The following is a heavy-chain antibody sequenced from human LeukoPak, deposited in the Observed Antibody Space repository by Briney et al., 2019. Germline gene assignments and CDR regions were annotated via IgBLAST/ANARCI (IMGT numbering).Heavy chain of an antibody. V-gene: IGHV4-39*07. CDR2: AYYSGST. Sequence: SETLSLTCTVSGGSISSSSYYWGWIRQPPGKGLEWIGSAYYSGSTYHNPSLKSRVTISVDTSKNQFSLKLTSVTAADTAIYYCSRESGAFCPFGYWGQGTLVIVPP. CDR1: GGSISSSSYY. CDR3: SRESGAFCPFGY. J-gene: IGHJ4*02. D-gene: IGHD1-26*01.